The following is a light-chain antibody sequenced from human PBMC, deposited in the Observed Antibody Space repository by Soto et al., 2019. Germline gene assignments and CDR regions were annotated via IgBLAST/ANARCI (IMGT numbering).Light chain of an antibody. CDR1: SGHSNYA. CDR2: LNSDGSH. V-gene: IGLV4-69*01. Sequence: QLVLTQSPSASDSLGASVKLTCTLSSGHSNYAIAWHQQQPEKGPRYLMKLNSDGSHSKGDGIPDRFSGSSSGAERYLTSSRLQSEDEADYYCQTWGTGTPWVFGGGTKLTVL. J-gene: IGLJ3*02. CDR3: QTWGTGTPWV.